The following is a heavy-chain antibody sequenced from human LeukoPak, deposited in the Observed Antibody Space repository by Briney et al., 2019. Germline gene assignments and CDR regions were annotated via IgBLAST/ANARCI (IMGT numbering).Heavy chain of an antibody. Sequence: GGSLRLSCAASGFTFSSYSMNWVRQAPGKGLEWVSSISSSSSYIYYADSVKGRFTISRDNAKNLLYLQMNSLRAEDTAVYYCARDLRIRFLEWLSARGFDYWGQGTLVTVSS. J-gene: IGHJ4*02. CDR1: GFTFSSYS. V-gene: IGHV3-21*01. CDR2: ISSSSSYI. CDR3: ARDLRIRFLEWLSARGFDY. D-gene: IGHD3-3*01.